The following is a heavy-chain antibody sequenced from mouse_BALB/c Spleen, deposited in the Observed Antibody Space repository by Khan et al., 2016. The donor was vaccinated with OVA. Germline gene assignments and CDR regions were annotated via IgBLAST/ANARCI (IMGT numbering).Heavy chain of an antibody. V-gene: IGHV1S81*02. CDR3: IRNAYFVNYFDD. CDR2: IYPGDGRT. CDR1: GYTFTNYW. Sequence: VQLQQPEAELVTPGASVKLSCKASGYTFTNYWVHWVKQRPGQGLEWIGEIYPGDGRTNNNEKFKNKATLTVDKASSTAYMQLTSLTSEDSAVYYCIRNAYFVNYFDDWGQGTTLTVSS. J-gene: IGHJ2*01. D-gene: IGHD2-10*01.